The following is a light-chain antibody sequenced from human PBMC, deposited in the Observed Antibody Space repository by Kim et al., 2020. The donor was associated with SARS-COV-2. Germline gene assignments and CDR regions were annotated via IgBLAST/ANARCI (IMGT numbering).Light chain of an antibody. CDR3: QQYDISHWT. Sequence: PGERATLSCRASQSVSSSDLAWYQQQPGQAPRLLIYGASSRATGIPDRFSGSASVTDFTLTINRLEPEDFAVYYCQQYDISHWTFGQGTKVDIK. CDR1: QSVSSSD. V-gene: IGKV3-20*01. J-gene: IGKJ1*01. CDR2: GAS.